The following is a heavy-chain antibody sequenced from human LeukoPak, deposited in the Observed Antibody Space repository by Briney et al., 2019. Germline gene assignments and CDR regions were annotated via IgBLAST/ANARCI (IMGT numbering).Heavy chain of an antibody. D-gene: IGHD3-10*01. CDR1: GGSFSGYY. CDR2: INHSGST. V-gene: IGHV4-34*01. J-gene: IGHJ4*02. CDR3: ARQSTAVRAAFDY. Sequence: SETLSLTCAVYGGSFSGYYWSWIRQPPGKGLEGIGEINHSGSTNYNPSLKSRVTISVDTSKSQFSLTLTSVTAADTAVYYCARQSTAVRAAFDYWGQGTLVTVSS.